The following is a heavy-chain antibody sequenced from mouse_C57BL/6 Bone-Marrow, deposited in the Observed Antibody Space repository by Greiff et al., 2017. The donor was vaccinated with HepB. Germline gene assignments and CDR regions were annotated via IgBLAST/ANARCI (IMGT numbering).Heavy chain of an antibody. D-gene: IGHD1-1*01. Sequence: EVKLMESGGGLVKPGGSLKLSCAASGFTFSDYGMHWVRQAPEKGLEWVAYISSGSSTIYYADTVKGRFTISRDNAKNTLFLQMTSLRSEDTAMYYCARPSITTVRGAMDYWGQGTSVTGSS. CDR1: GFTFSDYG. CDR3: ARPSITTVRGAMDY. CDR2: ISSGSSTI. V-gene: IGHV5-17*01. J-gene: IGHJ4*01.